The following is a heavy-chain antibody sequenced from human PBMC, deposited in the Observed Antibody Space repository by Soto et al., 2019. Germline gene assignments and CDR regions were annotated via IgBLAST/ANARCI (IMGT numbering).Heavy chain of an antibody. V-gene: IGHV3-23*01. D-gene: IGHD3-9*01. CDR2: ISGSGGST. Sequence: GALRLSCAASGFTFSSYAMSWVRQAPGKGLEWGSAISGSGGSTYYADSVKGRFTISRDNSKNTLYLQMNSLRAEDTAVYYCAKGLYDFLTGKYSPDYYYYMDVWGKGTMVTVSS. CDR3: AKGLYDFLTGKYSPDYYYYMDV. CDR1: GFTFSSYA. J-gene: IGHJ6*03.